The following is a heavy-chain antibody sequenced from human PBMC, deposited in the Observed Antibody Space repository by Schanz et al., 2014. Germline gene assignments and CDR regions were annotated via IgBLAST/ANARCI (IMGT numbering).Heavy chain of an antibody. CDR3: ARIGGSVFDY. CDR2: IRSSSTPI. CDR1: GFPFSDYF. D-gene: IGHD3-10*01. J-gene: IGHJ4*02. Sequence: QVQLVDSGGGLVKPGGSLRLSCTASGFPFSDYFMAWIRQPPGRGLEWVSYIRSSSTPIYYADSVKGRFTISRDNSKNSLYLQMNSLRAEDTAVYYCARIGGSVFDYWAQGTLVTVSS. V-gene: IGHV3-11*01.